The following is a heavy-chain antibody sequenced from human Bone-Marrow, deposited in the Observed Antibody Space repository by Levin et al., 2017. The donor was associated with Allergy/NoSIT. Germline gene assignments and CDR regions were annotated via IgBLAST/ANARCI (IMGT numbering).Heavy chain of an antibody. J-gene: IGHJ4*02. Sequence: PSETLSLTCTVSGGSISSGGYYWSWIRQHPGKGLEWIGYIYYSGSTYYNPSLKSRVTISVDTSKNQFSLKLSSVTAADTAVYYCARVEIAPDKNEQFDYWGQGTLVTVSS. CDR2: IYYSGST. CDR1: GGSISSGGYY. CDR3: ARVEIAPDKNEQFDY. D-gene: IGHD5-24*01. V-gene: IGHV4-31*03.